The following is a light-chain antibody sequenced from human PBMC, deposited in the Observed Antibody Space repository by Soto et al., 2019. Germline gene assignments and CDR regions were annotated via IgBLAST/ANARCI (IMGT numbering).Light chain of an antibody. CDR2: DVN. CDR1: SSDIGGYKY. V-gene: IGLV2-14*01. Sequence: QSVLTQPASVSGSPGQSITISCTGTSSDIGGYKYVSWYQQHPGKAPKLMIYDVNNRPSGVSNRFSGSKSGNTASLTISGLQAEDEADYYCSSYRSSSSYVFGTGTKVPVL. J-gene: IGLJ1*01. CDR3: SSYRSSSSYV.